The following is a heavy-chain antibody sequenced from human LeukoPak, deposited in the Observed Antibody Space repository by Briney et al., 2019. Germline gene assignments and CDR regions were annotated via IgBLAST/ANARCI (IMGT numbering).Heavy chain of an antibody. Sequence: ASVMVSCKNSGYTFTNHDISWVRQAPGQGLEWMGWISGYNGNTNYVQKFRGRITMTTDTSTSTAYLQLRSLSSDDTALYYCARDLSLGRHDDGEPFDSWGQGTLVTVSS. CDR1: GYTFTNHD. D-gene: IGHD4-17*01. J-gene: IGHJ4*02. CDR2: ISGYNGNT. V-gene: IGHV1-18*01. CDR3: ARDLSLGRHDDGEPFDS.